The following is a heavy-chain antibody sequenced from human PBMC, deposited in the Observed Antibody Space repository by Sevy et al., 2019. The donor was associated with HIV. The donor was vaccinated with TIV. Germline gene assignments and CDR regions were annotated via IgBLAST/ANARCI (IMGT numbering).Heavy chain of an antibody. Sequence: SETLSLTCAVSGGSIGSGGYYWSWIRQHPGKGLEWIGYIYYSRSTYYNPSLKSRVTISVDTSKNQFSLKLSSVTAADTAVYYCASDTSPYYYGSGSENNYSDYWGQGTLVTVSS. CDR3: ASDTSPYYYGSGSENNYSDY. CDR1: GGSIGSGGYY. CDR2: IYYSRST. V-gene: IGHV4-31*11. J-gene: IGHJ4*02. D-gene: IGHD3-10*01.